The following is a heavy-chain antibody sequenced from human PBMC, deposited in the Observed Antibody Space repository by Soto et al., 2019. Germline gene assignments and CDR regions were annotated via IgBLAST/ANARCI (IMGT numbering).Heavy chain of an antibody. J-gene: IGHJ6*02. Sequence: ASVKVSCKASGGTFSSYAISWVRQAPGQGLEWMGGIIPIFGTANYAQKFQGRVTITADESTSTAYMELSSLRSEDTAVYYCARGEYGDNYYYYGMDVWGQGTTVTVSS. V-gene: IGHV1-69*13. CDR1: GGTFSSYA. CDR2: IIPIFGTA. CDR3: ARGEYGDNYYYYGMDV. D-gene: IGHD4-17*01.